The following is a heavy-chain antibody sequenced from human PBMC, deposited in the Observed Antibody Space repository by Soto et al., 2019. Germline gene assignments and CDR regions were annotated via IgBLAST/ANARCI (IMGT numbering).Heavy chain of an antibody. CDR2: IIPIFGTA. CDR3: ARDSGGTTVAFGMDV. CDR1: GGTFSSYA. J-gene: IGHJ6*02. D-gene: IGHD4-17*01. Sequence: QVQLVQSGAEVKKPASSVKVSCKASGGTFSSYAISWVRQAPGQGLEWVGGIIPIFGTANYAEKLQGRVTITADESTSTAHMELSSLRSEDTAVNYCARDSGGTTVAFGMDVWGQGTTVTVSS. V-gene: IGHV1-69*01.